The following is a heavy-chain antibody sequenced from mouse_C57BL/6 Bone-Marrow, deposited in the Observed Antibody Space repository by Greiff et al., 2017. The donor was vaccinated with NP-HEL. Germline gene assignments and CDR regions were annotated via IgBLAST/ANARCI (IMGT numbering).Heavy chain of an antibody. J-gene: IGHJ2*01. V-gene: IGHV5-9-1*02. Sequence: EVQVVESGEGLVKPGGSLKLSCAASGFTFSSYAMSWVRQTPEKRLEWVAYISSGGDYLYYADTVKGRFTISRDNARNPLYLQMSSLKSENTAMYYCTIYYGNGYFDYWGQGTTLTVSS. CDR3: TIYYGNGYFDY. CDR2: ISSGGDYL. CDR1: GFTFSSYA. D-gene: IGHD2-1*01.